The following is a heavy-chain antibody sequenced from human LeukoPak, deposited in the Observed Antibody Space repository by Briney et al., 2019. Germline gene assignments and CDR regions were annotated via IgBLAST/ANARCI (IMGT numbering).Heavy chain of an antibody. J-gene: IGHJ4*02. CDR2: INHSGST. D-gene: IGHD6-19*01. CDR3: ARAMPYFYSSIAVPGTIDY. Sequence: PSETLSLTCAVYGETFIHNFWTWIRQPPGKGLEWIGQINHSGSTYYNPSLKSRVTILVDTSKNQFSLKLTSVTAADTAVYYCARAMPYFYSSIAVPGTIDYWGQGILVTVSS. CDR1: GETFIHNF. V-gene: IGHV4-34*01.